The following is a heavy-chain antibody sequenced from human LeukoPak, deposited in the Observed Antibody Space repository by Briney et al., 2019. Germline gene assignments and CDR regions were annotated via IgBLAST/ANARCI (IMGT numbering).Heavy chain of an antibody. V-gene: IGHV4-38-2*02. CDR1: GYSISSGYY. CDR3: ARVRYNWNRDFDY. Sequence: SETLSLTCTVSGYSISSGYYWGWIRQPPGKGLEWIGSMFHSGSTYYNPSLRSRVTMSVDTSKNQFSLKLSSVTAADTAVYYCARVRYNWNRDFDYWGQGTLVTVSS. CDR2: MFHSGST. J-gene: IGHJ4*02. D-gene: IGHD1-20*01.